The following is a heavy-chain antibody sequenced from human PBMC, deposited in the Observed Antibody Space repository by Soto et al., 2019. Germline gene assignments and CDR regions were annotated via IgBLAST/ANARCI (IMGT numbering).Heavy chain of an antibody. CDR3: ARDAMIVVASGAFDI. CDR1: GFTFISCA. Sequence: GGSLRLSCAASGFTFISCAMHWVRQAPGKGLEWVAVISYDGSNKYYADSVKGRFTISRDNSKNTLYLQMNSLRAEDTAVYYCARDAMIVVASGAFDIWGQGTMVTVSS. CDR2: ISYDGSNK. V-gene: IGHV3-30-3*01. D-gene: IGHD3-22*01. J-gene: IGHJ3*02.